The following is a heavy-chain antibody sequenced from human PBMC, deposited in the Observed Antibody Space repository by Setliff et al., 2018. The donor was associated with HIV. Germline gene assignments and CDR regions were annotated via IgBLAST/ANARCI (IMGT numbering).Heavy chain of an antibody. J-gene: IGHJ3*02. CDR3: AREDIAVASAFDI. CDR1: GGSISSRNHY. Sequence: SETLSLTCTVSGGSISSRNHYWGWIRQPPGKGLEYIGNIYYTGSTHHNPSLESRVATSVDTSKNQFSLKLSSVTAADTAVYYCAREDIAVASAFDIWGQGTMVTVSS. V-gene: IGHV4-39*02. D-gene: IGHD6-19*01. CDR2: IYYTGST.